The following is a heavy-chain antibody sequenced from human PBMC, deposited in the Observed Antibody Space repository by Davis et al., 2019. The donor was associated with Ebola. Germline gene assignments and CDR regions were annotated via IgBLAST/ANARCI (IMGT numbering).Heavy chain of an antibody. CDR2: INPYGGST. CDR1: GYSFTTYY. CDR3: ATSLRGGFHD. D-gene: IGHD4-23*01. J-gene: IGHJ4*02. Sequence: AASVKVSCKASGYSFTTYYMHWVRQAPGQGLEWMGIINPYGGSTNYAQKFQGRFTATTDTSTSTLYMELSSLISVDTAVYYCATSLRGGFHDWGQGTLVTVSS. V-gene: IGHV1-46*01.